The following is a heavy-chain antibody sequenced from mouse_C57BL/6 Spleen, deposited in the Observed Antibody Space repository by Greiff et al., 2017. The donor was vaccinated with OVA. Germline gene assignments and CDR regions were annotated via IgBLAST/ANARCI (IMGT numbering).Heavy chain of an antibody. CDR3: ARRGYYGSSYGAMDY. CDR1: GFTFSSYG. CDR2: ISSGGSYT. J-gene: IGHJ4*01. Sequence: EVKLVESGGDLVKPGGSLKLSCAASGFTFSSYGMSWVRPTPDKRLEWVATISSGGSYTYYPDSVKGRFTISRDNAKNTLYLQMSSLKSDDTAMYYCARRGYYGSSYGAMDYWGQGTSVTVSS. D-gene: IGHD1-1*01. V-gene: IGHV5-6*02.